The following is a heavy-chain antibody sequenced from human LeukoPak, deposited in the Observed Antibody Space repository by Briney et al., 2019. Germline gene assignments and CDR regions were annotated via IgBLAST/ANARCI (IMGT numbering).Heavy chain of an antibody. Sequence: PGGSLRLSCAASGFTFSSYAMHWVRQAPGKGLEWVAVISYDGSNKYYADSVKGRITISRDNSKNTLYLQMNSLRAEDTAVYYCAREGHCSSTSCRTFYYYGMDVWGQGTTVTVSS. J-gene: IGHJ6*02. V-gene: IGHV3-30*04. CDR1: GFTFSSYA. D-gene: IGHD2-2*01. CDR3: AREGHCSSTSCRTFYYYGMDV. CDR2: ISYDGSNK.